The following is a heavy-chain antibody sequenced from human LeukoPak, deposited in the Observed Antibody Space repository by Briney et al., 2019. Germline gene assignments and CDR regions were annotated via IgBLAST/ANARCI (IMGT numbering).Heavy chain of an antibody. D-gene: IGHD4-17*01. CDR3: ARQGVGTYDYGDEGYYMDV. V-gene: IGHV4-34*01. CDR2: INYSGST. CDR1: GGSFSAFY. Sequence: SETLSLTCAVYGGSFSAFYWSWVRQSPGKGLEWIGEINYSGSTNYNPSLKSRVTISVDTSKNQFSLKLTSVTAADTAVYYCARQGVGTYDYGDEGYYMDVWGKGTTVTISS. J-gene: IGHJ6*03.